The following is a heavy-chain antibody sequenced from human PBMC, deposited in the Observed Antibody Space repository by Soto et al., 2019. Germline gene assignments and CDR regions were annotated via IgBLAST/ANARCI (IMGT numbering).Heavy chain of an antibody. CDR1: GFTFSSYG. D-gene: IGHD1-26*01. CDR3: AKGGWELRYYYGMDV. CDR2: ISYDGSNK. V-gene: IGHV3-30*18. Sequence: QVQLVESGGGVVQPGRSLRLSCAASGFTFSSYGMHWVRQAPGKGLEWVAVISYDGSNKYYADSVKGRFTISRDNSKNTLYLQMNSLRAEDTAVYYCAKGGWELRYYYGMDVWGQGTTVTVSS. J-gene: IGHJ6*02.